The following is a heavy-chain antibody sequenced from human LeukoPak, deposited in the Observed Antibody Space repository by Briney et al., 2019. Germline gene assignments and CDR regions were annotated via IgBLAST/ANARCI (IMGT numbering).Heavy chain of an antibody. V-gene: IGHV4-59*08. Sequence: GSLRLSCAASGFTFSNFGMHWVRQAPGKGLEWIGYIHYSGSTKYNPSLKSRVTISVDTSKNQFSLKLSSVTAADTAVYYCARHSGTFYYYYYMDVWGKGTSVTVPS. CDR2: IHYSGST. CDR3: ARHSGTFYYYYYMDV. CDR1: GFTFSNFG. D-gene: IGHD1-26*01. J-gene: IGHJ6*03.